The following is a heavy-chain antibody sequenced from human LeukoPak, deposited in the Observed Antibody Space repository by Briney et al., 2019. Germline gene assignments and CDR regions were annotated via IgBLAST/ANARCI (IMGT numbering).Heavy chain of an antibody. CDR2: ISGSGGNT. CDR1: GFTYSRYA. D-gene: IGHD4-17*01. CDR3: ARDEGDYGDYFDF. V-gene: IGHV3-23*01. Sequence: GGSLRLSCAASGFTYSRYAMRWVRQAPGKGLEWVSAISGSGGNTYYADSVKGRFTISRDNSKNTLYLQMNSLRAEDTAVYYCARDEGDYGDYFDFWGQGTLVTVSS. J-gene: IGHJ4*02.